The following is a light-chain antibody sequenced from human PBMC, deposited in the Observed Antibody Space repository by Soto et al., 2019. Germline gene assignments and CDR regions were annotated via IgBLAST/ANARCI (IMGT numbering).Light chain of an antibody. Sequence: DIQMAQSPSSLSASVGDTITITCRASRNINTYLNWYQQKPGKAPKHLIFGASSLQSGVPSRFSGSGSRTDFTLTINSLQPEDFATYCCQQTSAAPFTFGPGTKVDI. CDR1: RNINTY. CDR2: GAS. CDR3: QQTSAAPFT. V-gene: IGKV1-39*01. J-gene: IGKJ3*01.